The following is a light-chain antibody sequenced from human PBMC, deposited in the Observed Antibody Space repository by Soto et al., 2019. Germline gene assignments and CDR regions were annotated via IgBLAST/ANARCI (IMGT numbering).Light chain of an antibody. Sequence: IVLTQTPLSSAVTLGQPASFSCESSESLVHSDGKTYLGWLHLRPGQPPRLLIYQISKRPPGVPDRCSGSGAGTNFTLKISRVEPEDVGIFYCMQASQLRTFGQGTKVEIK. CDR3: MQASQLRT. V-gene: IGKV2-24*01. CDR1: ESLVHSDGKTY. CDR2: QIS. J-gene: IGKJ1*01.